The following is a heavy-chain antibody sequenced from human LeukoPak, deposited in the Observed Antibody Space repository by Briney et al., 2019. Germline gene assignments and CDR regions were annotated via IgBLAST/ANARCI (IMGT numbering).Heavy chain of an antibody. Sequence: SQTLSLTCTVSGGSISSGSYYWSWIRQPAGKGLEWIGRIYTSGSTNYNPSLKSRVTISVDTSKNQFSLKLSSVTAADTAVYYCARAPVGSGSYYNSYLQNSWGQGTLVTVSS. CDR2: IYTSGST. CDR1: GGSISSGSYY. J-gene: IGHJ5*02. V-gene: IGHV4-61*02. D-gene: IGHD3-10*01. CDR3: ARAPVGSGSYYNSYLQNS.